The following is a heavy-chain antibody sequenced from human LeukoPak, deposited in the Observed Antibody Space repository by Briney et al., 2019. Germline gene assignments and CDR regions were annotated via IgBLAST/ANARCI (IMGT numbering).Heavy chain of an antibody. CDR1: GFTVTNYA. J-gene: IGHJ4*02. CDR2: ISGRDDST. CDR3: AKWWDYDILTGYYDPDY. Sequence: GGSLRLSCAASGFTVTNYAMYWVRQAPGKGLEWVSAISGRDDSTYYADSVKGRLTISRDTSKNTLFLQMNSLRAEDTAVYYCAKWWDYDILTGYYDPDYWGQGTLVTVSS. D-gene: IGHD3-9*01. V-gene: IGHV3-23*01.